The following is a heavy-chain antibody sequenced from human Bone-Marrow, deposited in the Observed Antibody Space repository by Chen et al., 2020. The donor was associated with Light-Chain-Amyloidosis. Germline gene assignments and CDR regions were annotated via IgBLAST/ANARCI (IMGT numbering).Heavy chain of an antibody. D-gene: IGHD5-12*01. CDR1: GYTFPNYW. CDR2: IYPDDSDA. J-gene: IGHJ4*02. Sequence: EVQLEQSGPEVKKPGESLKISCKGSGYTFPNYWIGWVRQMPGNGLEWMGVIYPDDSDARDSPSFEGQVTISADKSITTAYLQWRSLKASDTAMYYCARRRDGYNFDYWGQGTLVTVSS. CDR3: ARRRDGYNFDY. V-gene: IGHV5-51*01.